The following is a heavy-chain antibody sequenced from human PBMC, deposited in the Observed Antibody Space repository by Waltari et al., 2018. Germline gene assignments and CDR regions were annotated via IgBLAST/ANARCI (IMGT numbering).Heavy chain of an antibody. CDR2: INPSGGST. Sequence: QVQLVQSGAEVKKPGASVQVSCKASGYTVISYYMHWVRQAPGQGLEWMGIINPSGGSTNYAQKFQGRVTMTRDTSTSTVYMELSSLRSEDTAVYYCAREMGATYYFDYWGQGTLVTVSS. CDR3: AREMGATYYFDY. V-gene: IGHV1-46*01. D-gene: IGHD1-26*01. CDR1: GYTVISYY. J-gene: IGHJ4*02.